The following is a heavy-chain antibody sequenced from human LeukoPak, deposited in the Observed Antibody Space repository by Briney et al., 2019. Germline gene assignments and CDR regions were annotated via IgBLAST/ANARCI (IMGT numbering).Heavy chain of an antibody. D-gene: IGHD2-15*01. CDR3: ARVGYCSGGSCPYWYFDL. J-gene: IGHJ2*01. CDR1: GFTFSSYW. Sequence: GGSLRLSCAASGFTFSSYWMHWVRQAPGKGLVWVSRISSEGSSISYADSVKGRFTISRDNAKNTLYLQMNSLRAEDTAVYYCARVGYCSGGSCPYWYFDLWGRGTLVTVSS. V-gene: IGHV3-74*01. CDR2: ISSEGSSI.